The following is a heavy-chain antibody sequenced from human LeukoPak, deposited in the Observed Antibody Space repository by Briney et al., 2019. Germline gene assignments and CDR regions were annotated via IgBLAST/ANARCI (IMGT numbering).Heavy chain of an antibody. CDR2: IKRKADGGTT. Sequence: GGSLRLSCAASGFTVSSNYMSWVRQAPGKGLEWVGRIKRKADGGTTDYAAPVKGRFTISRDDSKNTLYLQMNSLKTEDTAVYYCTTNDAFDIWGQGTMVTVSS. V-gene: IGHV3-15*01. CDR3: TTNDAFDI. J-gene: IGHJ3*02. CDR1: GFTVSSNY.